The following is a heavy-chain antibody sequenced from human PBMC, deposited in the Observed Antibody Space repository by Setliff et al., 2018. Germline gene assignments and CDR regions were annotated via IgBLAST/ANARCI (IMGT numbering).Heavy chain of an antibody. CDR1: GGTFSSYA. V-gene: IGHV1-69*10. D-gene: IGHD3-3*01. J-gene: IGHJ6*02. Sequence: SVKVSCKASGGTFSSYAISWVRQAPGQGLEWMGGIIPILGIANYAQKFQGRVTMTTDTSTSTAYMELRSLRSDDTAVYYCARVSWEWLLPDYGMDVWGQGTTVTVSS. CDR2: IIPILGIA. CDR3: ARVSWEWLLPDYGMDV.